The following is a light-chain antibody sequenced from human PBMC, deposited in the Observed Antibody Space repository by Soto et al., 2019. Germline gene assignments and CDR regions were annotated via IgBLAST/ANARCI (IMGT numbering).Light chain of an antibody. J-gene: IGLJ2*01. Sequence: QSALTQPASVSGSPGQSITISCTGTINDVGDCKYVSWYQQHPGKAPKLIIYDVSRRPSGVSDRFSGSKSGNTASLTISGLQAEDEADYYCSSCTSSTTVIFGGGTKLTVL. V-gene: IGLV2-14*03. CDR2: DVS. CDR3: SSCTSSTTVI. CDR1: INDVGDCKY.